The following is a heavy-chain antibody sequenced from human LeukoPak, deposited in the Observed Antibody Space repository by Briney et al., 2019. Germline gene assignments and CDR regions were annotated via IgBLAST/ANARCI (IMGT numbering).Heavy chain of an antibody. CDR1: GFTFSSYW. D-gene: IGHD2-2*01. CDR3: AREGPGYCSSTSCQPLDY. J-gene: IGHJ4*02. CDR2: IKQDGSEK. Sequence: GGSLRLSCAASGFTFSSYWMSWVRQAPGKGLEWVANIKQDGSEKYYVDSVKGRFTISRDNAKNSLYLQMNSLRAEDTAVYYCAREGPGYCSSTSCQPLDYWGQGTLVTVSS. V-gene: IGHV3-7*01.